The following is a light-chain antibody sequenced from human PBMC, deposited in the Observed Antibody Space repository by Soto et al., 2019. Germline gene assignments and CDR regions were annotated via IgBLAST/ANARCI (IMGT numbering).Light chain of an antibody. CDR1: QSVRSSY. CDR2: GAS. V-gene: IGKV3-20*01. CDR3: QQYGDSPT. Sequence: EIVLTQSPGTLSLSPGERATLSCRASQSVRSSYLAWYQQKPGQAPRLLIYGASSRATGIPDRFSGSGSGTDFTLTISRLEPEDLVVYYCQQYGDSPTFGGGTKVGIK. J-gene: IGKJ4*01.